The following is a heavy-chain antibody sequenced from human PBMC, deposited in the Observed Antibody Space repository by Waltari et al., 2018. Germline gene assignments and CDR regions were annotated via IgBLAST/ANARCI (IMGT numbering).Heavy chain of an antibody. CDR1: GFTFSSYW. CDR2: IKSDGSTT. Sequence: EVQLVESGGGLVQPGGSLRLSCAASGFTFSSYWMHWVRQAPGKGLVWVARIKSDGSTTGYADSVKCRVTISRDNTKNTLSLQMNSLRDEDTAVYYCAVYLRSSPFDPWGQGTLVTVSS. V-gene: IGHV3-74*01. D-gene: IGHD5-12*01. J-gene: IGHJ5*02. CDR3: AVYLRSSPFDP.